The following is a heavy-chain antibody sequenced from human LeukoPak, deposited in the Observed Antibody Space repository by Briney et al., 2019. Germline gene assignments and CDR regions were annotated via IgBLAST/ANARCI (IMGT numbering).Heavy chain of an antibody. CDR1: GFTFGSYS. Sequence: GGSLRLSCAASGFTFGSYSMNWVRQAPGKGLEWIAHISSATRTIYYADSVRGRFTISRDNAKNTLHLDMNSLTAEDTAIYYCAKDGYNDSWLNWFDHWGQGALVTVSA. V-gene: IGHV3-48*01. CDR3: AKDGYNDSWLNWFDH. D-gene: IGHD6-13*01. CDR2: ISSATRTI. J-gene: IGHJ5*01.